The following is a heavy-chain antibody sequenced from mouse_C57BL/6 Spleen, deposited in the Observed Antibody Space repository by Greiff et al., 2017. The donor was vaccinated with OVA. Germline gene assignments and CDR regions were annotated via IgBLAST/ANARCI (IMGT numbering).Heavy chain of an antibody. CDR3: ARSGGGRYYAMDY. CDR2: IYPSDSET. D-gene: IGHD4-1*01. CDR1: GYTFTSYW. Sequence: QVQLQQPGAELVRPGSSVKLSCKASGYTFTSYWMDWVKQRPGQGLEWIGNIYPSDSETHYNQKFKDKATLTVDKSSSTAYMQLSSLTSEDSAVYYCARSGGGRYYAMDYCSQGTSVTFSS. V-gene: IGHV1-61*01. J-gene: IGHJ4*01.